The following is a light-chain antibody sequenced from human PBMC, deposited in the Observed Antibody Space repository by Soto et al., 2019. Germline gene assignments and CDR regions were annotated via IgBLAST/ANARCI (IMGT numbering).Light chain of an antibody. V-gene: IGLV1-40*01. CDR2: ANS. CDR3: QSYDSSLNGTVL. J-gene: IGLJ2*01. CDR1: SSDIGAGYD. Sequence: QSVLTQPPSVSGAPGQRVTISCTGSSSDIGAGYDVHWYQQLPGTAPKLLIYANSLRPSGVPDRFSGSKSAISATLAITGLQAEYEADYYCQSYDSSLNGTVLFSKGTE.